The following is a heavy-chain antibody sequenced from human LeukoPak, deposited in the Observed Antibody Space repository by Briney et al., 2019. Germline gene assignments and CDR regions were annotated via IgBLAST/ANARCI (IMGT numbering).Heavy chain of an antibody. D-gene: IGHD4-11*01. CDR3: AKSQLYSNYYYYYGMDV. V-gene: IGHV3-23*01. J-gene: IGHJ6*02. CDR2: ISDSGGYT. Sequence: GGSLRLSCAASGFTFSSYAMSWVRQAPGKGLEWVSGISDSGGYTYYADSVKGRFTISRDNSKNTLYLQMNSLRAEDTAVYSCAKSQLYSNYYYYYGMDVWGQGTTVTASS. CDR1: GFTFSSYA.